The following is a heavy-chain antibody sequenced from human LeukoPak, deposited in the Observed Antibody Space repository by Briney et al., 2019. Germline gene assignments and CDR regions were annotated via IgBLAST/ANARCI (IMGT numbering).Heavy chain of an antibody. CDR1: GYTFTSYG. CDR2: INPNSGGT. V-gene: IGHV1-2*04. J-gene: IGHJ3*02. CDR3: AREGIAATDDAFDI. Sequence: GASVKVSCKASGYTFTSYGISWVRQAPGQGLEWMGWINPNSGGTKYAQKFQGWVTMSRDTSISTVYMELTRLRSDDTAVYYCAREGIAATDDAFDIWGQGTMVTVSS. D-gene: IGHD6-13*01.